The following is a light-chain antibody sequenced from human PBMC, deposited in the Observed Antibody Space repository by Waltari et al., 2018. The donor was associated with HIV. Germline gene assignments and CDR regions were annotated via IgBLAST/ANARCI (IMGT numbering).Light chain of an antibody. V-gene: IGLV2-8*01. CDR1: SSDIGAYDS. J-gene: IGLJ2*01. CDR2: EVT. CDR3: SSYGDNIRVL. Sequence: QSALTQPPSASGPLGQSVTISCTGSSSDIGAYDSVSWFQQHPHIAPKLFLYEVTKRPSGVPDRFSGSRSGDTAFLSVSGLQPDDSAAYFCSSYGDNIRVLFGGGTNLTVL.